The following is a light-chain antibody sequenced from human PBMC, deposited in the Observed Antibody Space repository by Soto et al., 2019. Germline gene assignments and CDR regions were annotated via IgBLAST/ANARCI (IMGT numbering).Light chain of an antibody. J-gene: IGLJ1*01. CDR2: EVS. V-gene: IGLV2-8*01. Sequence: QSVLTQPPSASGSPGQSVTISCTGTSSDVGGYNYVSWYQQHPGKAPKLMIYEVSKRPSGVPDRFSGSKSGNTASRTVSGLQPEDEADYYCSSYAGSNKSVFGTGTKLTVL. CDR1: SSDVGGYNY. CDR3: SSYAGSNKSV.